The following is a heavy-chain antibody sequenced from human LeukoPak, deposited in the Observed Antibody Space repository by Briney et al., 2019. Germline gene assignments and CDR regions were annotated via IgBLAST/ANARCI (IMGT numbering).Heavy chain of an antibody. CDR2: ISSSSSYI. D-gene: IGHD6-19*01. CDR3: AKTLESSSGWPYYMDV. V-gene: IGHV3-21*04. J-gene: IGHJ6*03. Sequence: GGSLRLSCAASGFTFSSYSMNWVRQAPGKGLEWVSSISSSSSYIYYADSVKGRFTISRDNSKDTLYLQMNSLGAEDTAVYYCAKTLESSSGWPYYMDVWGKGTTVTISS. CDR1: GFTFSSYS.